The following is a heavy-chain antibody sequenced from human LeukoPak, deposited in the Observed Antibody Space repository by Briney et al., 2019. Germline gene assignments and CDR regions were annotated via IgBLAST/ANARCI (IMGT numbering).Heavy chain of an antibody. V-gene: IGHV4-61*02. CDR1: GGSISSGSYY. Sequence: PSETLSLTCTVSGGSISSGSYYWSWIRQPAGKGLEWIGRIYTSGSTNYNPSLKSRVTISVDTSKNQFSLKLSSVTAADTAVYYCARQVGHLVRYYYMDVWGKGTTVTISS. J-gene: IGHJ6*03. CDR3: ARQVGHLVRYYYMDV. CDR2: IYTSGST. D-gene: IGHD1-26*01.